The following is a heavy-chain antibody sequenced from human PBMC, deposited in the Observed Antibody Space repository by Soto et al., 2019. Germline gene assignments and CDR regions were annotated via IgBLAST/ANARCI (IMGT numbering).Heavy chain of an antibody. CDR3: ARHEQRQQWLDWFDP. CDR2: IYHSGST. J-gene: IGHJ5*02. V-gene: IGHV4-30-2*01. D-gene: IGHD6-19*01. Sequence: PSETLSLTCAVSGGSISSGGYSWSWIRQPPGKGLEWIGYIYHSGSTYYNPSLKSRVTISLDKSRSQFSLMLSSVTAADTAVYYCARHEQRQQWLDWFDPWGQGTLVTVSS. CDR1: GGSISSGGYS.